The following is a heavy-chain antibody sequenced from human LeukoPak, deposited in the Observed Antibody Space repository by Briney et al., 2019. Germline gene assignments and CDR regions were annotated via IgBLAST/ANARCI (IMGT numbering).Heavy chain of an antibody. Sequence: SSETLSLTCTVSGGSISSYYWSWIRQPPGKGLEWIGYIYYSGSTNYNPSLKSRVTISVDTSKNQFSLKLSSVTAADTAVYYCARRPYYYDSSGYYEGYFDYWGQGTLVTVSS. V-gene: IGHV4-59*01. CDR2: IYYSGST. J-gene: IGHJ4*02. CDR1: GGSISSYY. CDR3: ARRPYYYDSSGYYEGYFDY. D-gene: IGHD3-22*01.